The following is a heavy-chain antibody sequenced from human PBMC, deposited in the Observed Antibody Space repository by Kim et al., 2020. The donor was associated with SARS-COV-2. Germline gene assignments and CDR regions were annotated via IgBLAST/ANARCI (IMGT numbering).Heavy chain of an antibody. CDR1: GASISSNNW. J-gene: IGHJ5*02. D-gene: IGHD2-21*01. CDR2: VYHSGTT. V-gene: IGHV4-4*02. CDR3: ATSPGASISFSFDA. Sequence: SETLSLTCGVSGASISSNNWWTWVRQPPGKGLEWIGEVYHSGTTNYNPSLKSRVTISLDKSKNQFSLKLTSVTAADTAVYLCATSPGASISFSFDAWGQGTLVTVSS.